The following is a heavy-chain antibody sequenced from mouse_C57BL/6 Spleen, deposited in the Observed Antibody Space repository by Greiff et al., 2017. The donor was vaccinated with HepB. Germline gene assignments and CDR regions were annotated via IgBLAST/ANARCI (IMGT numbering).Heavy chain of an antibody. J-gene: IGHJ4*01. D-gene: IGHD1-1*01. V-gene: IGHV1-82*01. CDR2: IYPGDGDT. Sequence: VKLQESGPELVKPGASVKISCKASGYAFSSSWMNWVKQRPGKGLEWIGRIYPGDGDTNYNGKFKGKATLTADKSYSTAYMQLSSLTSEDSAVYFCARYTTVVADYAMDYWGQGTSVTVSS. CDR3: ARYTTVVADYAMDY. CDR1: GYAFSSSW.